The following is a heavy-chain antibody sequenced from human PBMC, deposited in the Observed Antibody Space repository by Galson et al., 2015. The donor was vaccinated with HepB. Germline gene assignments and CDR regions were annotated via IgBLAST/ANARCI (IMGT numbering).Heavy chain of an antibody. Sequence: LRLSCAASGFTVSSNYMSWVRQAPGKGLEWVSVIYSGGSTYYADSVKGRFTISRDNSKNTLYLQVNSLRAEDTAVYYCARIGSGYDYVPKAFDIWGQGTMVTVSS. V-gene: IGHV3-53*01. D-gene: IGHD5-12*01. CDR1: GFTVSSNY. CDR3: ARIGSGYDYVPKAFDI. CDR2: IYSGGST. J-gene: IGHJ3*02.